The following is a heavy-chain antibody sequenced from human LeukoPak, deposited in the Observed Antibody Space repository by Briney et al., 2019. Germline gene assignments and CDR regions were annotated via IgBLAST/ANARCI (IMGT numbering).Heavy chain of an antibody. CDR2: INHSGST. D-gene: IGHD6-13*01. CDR1: GGSFSGYY. J-gene: IGHJ4*02. Sequence: ASETLSLTCAVYGGSFSGYYWSWIRQPPGKGLEWIGEINHSGSTNYNPSLKSRVTISVDTSKNQFSLKLSSVTAADTAVYYCARGWYSSSWLHWGQGTLVTVSS. CDR3: ARGWYSSSWLH. V-gene: IGHV4-34*01.